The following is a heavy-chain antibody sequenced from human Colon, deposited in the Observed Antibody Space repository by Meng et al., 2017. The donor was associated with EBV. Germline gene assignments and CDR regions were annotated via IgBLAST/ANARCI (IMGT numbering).Heavy chain of an antibody. CDR1: GGPSSNFY. CDR2: MNQSGST. CDR3: ARAWGYCSSGSCRMG. Sequence: QVQLQQWGAGLLNPSETLSLTCPVYGGPSSNFYWSWIRQPPGKGLEWIGEMNQSGSTNYNPSLKSRVTISVDASKNQFSLKLSSVTAADTAVYYCARAWGYCSSGSCRMGWGQGTLVTVSS. J-gene: IGHJ4*02. V-gene: IGHV4-34*01. D-gene: IGHD2-15*01.